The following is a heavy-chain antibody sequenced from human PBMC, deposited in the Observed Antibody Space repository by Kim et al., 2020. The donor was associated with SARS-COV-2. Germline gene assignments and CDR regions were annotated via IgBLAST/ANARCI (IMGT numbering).Heavy chain of an antibody. D-gene: IGHD3-3*01. CDR1: GFTFSSYW. CDR3: ARDHKGDFWSGYIPNPFFYYGMDV. CDR2: IKQDGSEK. Sequence: GGSLRLSCAASGFTFSSYWMSWVRQAPGKGLEWVANIKQDGSEKYYVDSVKGRFTISRDNAKNSLYLQMNSLRAEDTAVYYCARDHKGDFWSGYIPNPFFYYGMDVWGQGTTVTVSS. J-gene: IGHJ6*02. V-gene: IGHV3-7*03.